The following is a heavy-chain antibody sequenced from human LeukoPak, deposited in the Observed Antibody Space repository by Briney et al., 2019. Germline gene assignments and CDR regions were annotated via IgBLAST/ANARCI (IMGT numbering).Heavy chain of an antibody. Sequence: KPSETLSLTCTVSGGSISSYYWSWIRQPPGKGLEWIGYICYSGSTNYNPSLKSRVAISVDTSKNQFSLKLSSVTAADTAVYYCARHWTEDSSGYYPFDIWGQGTMVTVSS. D-gene: IGHD3-22*01. V-gene: IGHV4-59*08. CDR1: GGSISSYY. J-gene: IGHJ3*02. CDR2: ICYSGST. CDR3: ARHWTEDSSGYYPFDI.